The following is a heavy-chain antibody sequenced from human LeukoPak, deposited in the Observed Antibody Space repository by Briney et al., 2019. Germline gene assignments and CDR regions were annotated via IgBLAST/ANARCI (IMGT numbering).Heavy chain of an antibody. J-gene: IGHJ4*02. CDR3: ARVISHCGRDSHYFDY. CDR1: GFTFSNYN. V-gene: IGHV3-21*01. Sequence: GGSLRLSCAASGFTFSNYNMNWVRQAPGKGLEWVSSISNSSSYIYYADSVKGRFTISRDNAKKSLYLQMNSLRAEDTAVYYCARVISHCGRDSHYFDYWGQGTLVTVSS. D-gene: IGHD2-21*01. CDR2: ISNSSSYI.